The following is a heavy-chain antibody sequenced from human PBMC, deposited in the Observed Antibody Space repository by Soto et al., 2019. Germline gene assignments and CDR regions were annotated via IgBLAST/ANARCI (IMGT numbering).Heavy chain of an antibody. V-gene: IGHV5-10-1*01. Sequence: PGESLKISCKGSGYSFTSYWISWVRQMPGKGLEWMGRIDPSDSYTNYSPSFQGHVTISADKSISTAYLQWSSLKASDTAMYYCARYCSGGSCDYYYYGMDVWGQGTTVTVS. CDR1: GYSFTSYW. D-gene: IGHD2-15*01. CDR2: IDPSDSYT. J-gene: IGHJ6*02. CDR3: ARYCSGGSCDYYYYGMDV.